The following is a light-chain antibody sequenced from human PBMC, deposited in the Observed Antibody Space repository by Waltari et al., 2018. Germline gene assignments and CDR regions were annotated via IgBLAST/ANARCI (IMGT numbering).Light chain of an antibody. Sequence: SYELTQPSSVSVSPGQTARITCSGDILAKKYARWFQQKPGQAPVLVIYKDSGRPSGIPERFSGSRSGTTVTLTISGAQVEDEADYYCYSAADNIWVFGGGTKLTVL. CDR1: ILAKKY. J-gene: IGLJ3*02. CDR3: YSAADNIWV. CDR2: KDS. V-gene: IGLV3-27*01.